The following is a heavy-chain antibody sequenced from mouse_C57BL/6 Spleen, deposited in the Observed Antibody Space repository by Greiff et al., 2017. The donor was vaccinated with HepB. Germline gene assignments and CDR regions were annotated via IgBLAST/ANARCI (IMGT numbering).Heavy chain of an antibody. D-gene: IGHD2-4*01. CDR3: ARHGIYYDYDDIYYFDY. CDR2: FYPGSGSI. J-gene: IGHJ2*01. CDR1: GYTFTEYT. V-gene: IGHV1-62-2*01. Sequence: VQLQQSGAELVKPGASVKLSCKASGYTFTEYTIHWVKQRSGQGLEWIGWFYPGSGSIKYNEKFKDKATLTADKSSSTVYMELSRLTSEDSAVYFCARHGIYYDYDDIYYFDYWGQGTTLTVSS.